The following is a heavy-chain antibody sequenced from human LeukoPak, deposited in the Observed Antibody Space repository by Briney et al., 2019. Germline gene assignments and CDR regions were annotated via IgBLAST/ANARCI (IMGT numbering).Heavy chain of an antibody. D-gene: IGHD2-2*01. CDR2: ISSSSYI. J-gene: IGHJ4*02. V-gene: IGHV3-21*01. CDR3: ASNSLYCSSTSCYPYYFDY. Sequence: GGSLRLSCAASGFTFSSYSMTWVRQAPGKGLEWVSSISSSSYIYYADSVKGRFTISRDNAKNSLYLQMNSLRAEDTAVYYCASNSLYCSSTSCYPYYFDYWGQGTLVTVSS. CDR1: GFTFSSYS.